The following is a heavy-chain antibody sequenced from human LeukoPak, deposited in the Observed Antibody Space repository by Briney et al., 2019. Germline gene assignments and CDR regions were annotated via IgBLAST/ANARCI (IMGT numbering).Heavy chain of an antibody. CDR1: GFTFSSYA. Sequence: GGSLRLSCAGSGFTFSSYAMSWVRQAPGRGLEWVSTISGSGGAGTYYADSVKGRFTVSRDNSRNTLYLPMNSLRAEDTAVYYCVKDRGGSPFYGMDVWGQGTTVTVSS. D-gene: IGHD1-26*01. V-gene: IGHV3-23*01. CDR2: ISGSGGAGT. J-gene: IGHJ6*02. CDR3: VKDRGGSPFYGMDV.